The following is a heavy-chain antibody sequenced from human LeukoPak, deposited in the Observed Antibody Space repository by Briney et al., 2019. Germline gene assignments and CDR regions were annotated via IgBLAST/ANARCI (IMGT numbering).Heavy chain of an antibody. Sequence: PSETLSLTCAVYAGSFSGYYWSWIRQPPGKERVWSGEINHSGSTSYNASLKGRVTISVDTSKTQFSLKLSSVTAADTAVYYCAILAGQLAFAYWGQGTLATVS. V-gene: IGHV4-34*01. J-gene: IGHJ4*02. CDR1: AGSFSGYY. CDR3: AILAGQLAFAY. CDR2: INHSGST. D-gene: IGHD3-16*01.